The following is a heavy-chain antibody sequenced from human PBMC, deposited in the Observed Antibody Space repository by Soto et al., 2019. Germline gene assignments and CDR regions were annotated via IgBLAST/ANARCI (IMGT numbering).Heavy chain of an antibody. V-gene: IGHV3-23*01. J-gene: IGHJ4*02. CDR1: GFTFSSYA. CDR2: ISGSGGST. D-gene: IGHD2-15*01. Sequence: AGGSLRLSCAASGFTFSSYAMSWVRQAPGEGLEWVSAISGSGGSTYYADSVKGRFTISRDNSKNTLYLQMNSLRAEDTAVYYCAKVARYCSGGSCYSGIYYFDYWGQGTLVTVSS. CDR3: AKVARYCSGGSCYSGIYYFDY.